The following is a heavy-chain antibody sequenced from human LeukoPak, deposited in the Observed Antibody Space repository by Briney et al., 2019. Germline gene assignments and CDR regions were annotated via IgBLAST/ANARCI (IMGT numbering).Heavy chain of an antibody. Sequence: GGSLRLSCAACGFTFSNAWMSWVRQAPGKGLEWVVPIKSKTDGGTTDYAARVKGRFTISRDDSKNTQYLQMNSLKTEDTAVYYCTTDNGLWFGELPTFDYRGQGTLVTVSS. CDR3: TTDNGLWFGELPTFDY. D-gene: IGHD3-10*01. J-gene: IGHJ4*02. V-gene: IGHV3-15*01. CDR2: IKSKTDGGTT. CDR1: GFTFSNAW.